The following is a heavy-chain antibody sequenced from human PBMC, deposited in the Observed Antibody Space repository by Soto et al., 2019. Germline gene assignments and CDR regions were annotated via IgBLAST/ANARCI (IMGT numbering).Heavy chain of an antibody. D-gene: IGHD2-15*01. CDR1: GFTFSSYS. Sequence: GGSLRLSCAASGFTFSSYSMFWVRQAPGKGLEWVSGINNSGDSTYYADSVKGRFTISRDNSKNTVYLQMSSLRVEDTAVYHCAKKCCSGSACPLRFDTWAQGTLVTVSS. CDR2: INNSGDST. J-gene: IGHJ4*02. V-gene: IGHV3-23*01. CDR3: AKKCCSGSACPLRFDT.